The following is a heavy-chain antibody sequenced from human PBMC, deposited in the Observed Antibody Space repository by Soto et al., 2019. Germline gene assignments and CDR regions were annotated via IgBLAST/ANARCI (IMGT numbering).Heavy chain of an antibody. CDR1: GFTFNRYA. J-gene: IGHJ6*02. CDR3: VRDYSTSWSLYYYYYAMDV. Sequence: QVQLVESGGGVVQPGRSLRLSCTASGFTFNRYAIHWVRQAPGKGLEWVAVIPYDGKSEYYADSVKGRFTISRDNSQNTLYLQMSSLRAEDTAVYYCVRDYSTSWSLYYYYYAMDVWGQGTTVTVSS. V-gene: IGHV3-30*04. D-gene: IGHD6-13*01. CDR2: IPYDGKSE.